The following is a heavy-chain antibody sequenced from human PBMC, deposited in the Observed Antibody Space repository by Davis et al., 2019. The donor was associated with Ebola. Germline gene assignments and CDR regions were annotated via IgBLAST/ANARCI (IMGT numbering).Heavy chain of an antibody. J-gene: IGHJ4*02. Sequence: LSLTCAASGFTFSSYWMHWVRPAPGKGLVWVSRINSDGSSTSYADSVKGRFTISRDNAKNTLYLQMNSLRAEDAAVYYCARDRGIRAFDYWGQGTLVTVSS. D-gene: IGHD3-10*01. V-gene: IGHV3-74*01. CDR3: ARDRGIRAFDY. CDR2: INSDGSST. CDR1: GFTFSSYW.